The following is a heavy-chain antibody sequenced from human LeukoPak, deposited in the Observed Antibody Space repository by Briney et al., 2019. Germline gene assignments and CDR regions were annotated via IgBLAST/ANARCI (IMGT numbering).Heavy chain of an antibody. Sequence: GGSLRLSCAASGFNFKYVWMNWVRQVPGKGLEWVGRIRTRIEGETRDYPAPVKGRFIISRDDSKTTLYLQMNGLKTEDSAVYYCTTERNWELLRPYGLDIWGQGTTVIVSS. J-gene: IGHJ6*02. CDR3: TTERNWELLRPYGLDI. CDR1: GFNFKYVW. CDR2: IRTRIEGETR. V-gene: IGHV3-15*01. D-gene: IGHD1-26*01.